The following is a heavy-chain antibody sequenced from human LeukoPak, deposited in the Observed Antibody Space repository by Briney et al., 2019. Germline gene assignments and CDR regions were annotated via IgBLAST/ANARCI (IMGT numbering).Heavy chain of an antibody. D-gene: IGHD2-21*02. J-gene: IGHJ4*02. CDR3: ARAAYCGGDCLNYFDY. CDR1: GGSISNTNW. CDR2: VNLQGST. V-gene: IGHV4-4*02. Sequence: PSETLSLTCGVSGGSISNTNWWTWVRQPPGKGLEWIGEVNLQGSTNYNPSLKSRVTISVDTSKNQFSLKLSSVTAADTAVYYCARAAYCGGDCLNYFDYWGQGTLVTVSS.